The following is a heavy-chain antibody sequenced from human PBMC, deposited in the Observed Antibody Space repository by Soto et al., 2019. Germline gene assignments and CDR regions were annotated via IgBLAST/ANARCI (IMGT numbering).Heavy chain of an antibody. Sequence: GGSLRLSCAASRLTFSSYAMTWVRQAPGEGLEWVSVIYSGGSTFYADSVRGRFTISGDNSKNTVNLQMNSLRAEDTAVYYCARDPWAADYWGQGTLVTVSS. V-gene: IGHV3-66*01. D-gene: IGHD3-16*01. CDR2: IYSGGST. CDR1: RLTFSSYA. CDR3: ARDPWAADY. J-gene: IGHJ4*02.